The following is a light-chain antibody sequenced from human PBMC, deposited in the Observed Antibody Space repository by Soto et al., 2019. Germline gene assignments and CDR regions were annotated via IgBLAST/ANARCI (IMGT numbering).Light chain of an antibody. CDR2: SAS. V-gene: IGKV3-15*01. Sequence: IVMTQSPVTLSVSPGERATLSCRASQSVSNNLAWYQQKPGQAPRLLISSASTRAAGIPARFSASGSGTEFNLTISSLQYEDFAVYYCQHYNAWPFTFGPGTRVDFK. CDR3: QHYNAWPFT. J-gene: IGKJ3*01. CDR1: QSVSNN.